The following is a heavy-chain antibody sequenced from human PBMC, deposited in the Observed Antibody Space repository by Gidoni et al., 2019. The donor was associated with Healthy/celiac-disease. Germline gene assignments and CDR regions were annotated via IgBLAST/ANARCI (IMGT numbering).Heavy chain of an antibody. CDR3: TRLTTSSGD. CDR1: GFTFSGSA. J-gene: IGHJ4*02. D-gene: IGHD3-22*01. V-gene: IGHV3-73*01. CDR2: IRSKANSYAT. Sequence: EVQLVESGGGLVQPGGSRKLSCAASGFTFSGSAMHWVRQASGKGLEWVGRIRSKANSYATAYAASVKGRFTISRDDSKNTAYLQMNSLKTEDTAVYYCTRLTTSSGDWGQGTLVTVSS.